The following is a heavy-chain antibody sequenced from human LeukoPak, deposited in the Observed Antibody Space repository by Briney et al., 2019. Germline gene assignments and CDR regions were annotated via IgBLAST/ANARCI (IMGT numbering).Heavy chain of an antibody. CDR3: ARAVHCSGGSCSSTGIDY. Sequence: SEALSLTCAVYGGSFSGYYWSWIRQPPGKGLEWIGEINHSGSTNYNPSLKSRVTISVDTSKNQFSLKLSSVTAADTAVYYCARAVHCSGGSCSSTGIDYWGQGTLVTVSS. V-gene: IGHV4-34*01. J-gene: IGHJ4*02. D-gene: IGHD2-15*01. CDR1: GGSFSGYY. CDR2: INHSGST.